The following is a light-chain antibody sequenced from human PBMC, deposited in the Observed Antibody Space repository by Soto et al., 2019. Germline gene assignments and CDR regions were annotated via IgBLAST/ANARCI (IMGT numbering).Light chain of an antibody. J-gene: IGKJ2*01. CDR3: HQYNTSPYT. CDR1: QTVSSGY. Sequence: EIVLTQSPATLSLSPGERATLSCRASQTVSSGYLAWYQQKPGLAPRLLIYGASTRTTGIPARFSGRGSGTDFTLTISRLEPEDFAVYYCHQYNTSPYTFGQGTKLEIK. V-gene: IGKV3-20*01. CDR2: GAS.